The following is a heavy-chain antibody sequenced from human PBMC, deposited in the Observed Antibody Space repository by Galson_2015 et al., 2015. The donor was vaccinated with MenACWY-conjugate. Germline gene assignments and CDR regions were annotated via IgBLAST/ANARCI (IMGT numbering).Heavy chain of an antibody. CDR2: IHAGPGHT. CDR1: GYTFTNYA. V-gene: IGHV1-3*01. CDR3: AREIIVAPAASWGDYYYGMDV. D-gene: IGHD2-2*01. J-gene: IGHJ6*02. Sequence: SVKVSCKASGYTFTNYAMHWVRQAPGHRLEWMGWIHAGPGHTPYSPKFPGRVTIPSDTSASAAYMELSSLRSEDTAVYYCAREIIVAPAASWGDYYYGMDVWGQGTTVTVSS.